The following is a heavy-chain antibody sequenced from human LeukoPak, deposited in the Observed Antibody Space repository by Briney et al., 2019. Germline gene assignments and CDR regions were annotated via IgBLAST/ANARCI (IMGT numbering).Heavy chain of an antibody. J-gene: IGHJ4*02. CDR2: IYYSGST. V-gene: IGHV4-59*01. Sequence: SETLSLTCTVSDGSISSYYWSWIRQPPGKGLEWIGYIYYSGSTNYNPSLKSRVTISVDTSKNQFSLKLSSVTAADTAVYHCARDKAPGYYDSSGYYDYWGQGTLVTVSS. D-gene: IGHD3-22*01. CDR3: ARDKAPGYYDSSGYYDY. CDR1: DGSISSYY.